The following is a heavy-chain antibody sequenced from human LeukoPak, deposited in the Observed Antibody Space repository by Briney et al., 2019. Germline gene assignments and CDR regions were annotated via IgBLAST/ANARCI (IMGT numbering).Heavy chain of an antibody. CDR1: GFTFSSYA. V-gene: IGHV3-21*01. J-gene: IGHJ3*02. CDR3: ASEGSPDAFDI. CDR2: ISSSSSYI. Sequence: GRSLRLSCAASGFTFSSYAMHWVRQAPGKGLEWVSSISSSSSYIYYADSVKGRFTISRDNAKNSLYLQMNSLRAEDTAVYYCASEGSPDAFDIWGQGTMVTVSS.